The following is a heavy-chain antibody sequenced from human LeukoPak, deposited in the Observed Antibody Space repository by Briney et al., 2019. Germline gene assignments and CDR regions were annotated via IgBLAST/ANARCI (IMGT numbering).Heavy chain of an antibody. CDR3: ARHRCSTSCYPNYYYGMDV. Sequence: ASAKVSCKASGYTFTSYGISWVRQAPGQGLEWMGWISAYNGNTNYAQKLQGRVTMTTDTSTSTAYMELRSLRSDDTAVYYCARHRCSTSCYPNYYYGMDVWGQGTTVTVSS. V-gene: IGHV1-18*01. D-gene: IGHD2-2*01. CDR2: ISAYNGNT. CDR1: GYTFTSYG. J-gene: IGHJ6*02.